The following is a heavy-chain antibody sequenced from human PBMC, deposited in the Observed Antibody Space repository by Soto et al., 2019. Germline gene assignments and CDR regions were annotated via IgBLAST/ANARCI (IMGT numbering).Heavy chain of an antibody. CDR2: IYHGGST. V-gene: IGHV4-30-2*01. D-gene: IGHD4-4*01. CDR1: GASVTRDGNC. Sequence: QVQLRESGSGLVKPSQTLSLTCSVSGASVTRDGNCWTWIRQPPGKGLEFVASIYHGGSTFYNPSLMSRFTISLDRSKNQFSLKLTSVTAADTAVYYCARAVDGYSQFDDWGQGTLVTVSS. J-gene: IGHJ4*02. CDR3: ARAVDGYSQFDD.